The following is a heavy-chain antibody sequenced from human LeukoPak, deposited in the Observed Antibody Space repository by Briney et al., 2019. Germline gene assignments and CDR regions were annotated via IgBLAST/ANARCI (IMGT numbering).Heavy chain of an antibody. D-gene: IGHD3-22*01. V-gene: IGHV3-9*01. Sequence: PGGSLRLSCAASGFTFDDYAMHWVRQAPGKGLEWVSGISWNSGSIGYADSVKGRFTISRDNAKNSLYLQMNRLRAEDTALYYCAKTHDSSGYTPDYWGQGTLVTVSS. CDR2: ISWNSGSI. CDR3: AKTHDSSGYTPDY. J-gene: IGHJ4*02. CDR1: GFTFDDYA.